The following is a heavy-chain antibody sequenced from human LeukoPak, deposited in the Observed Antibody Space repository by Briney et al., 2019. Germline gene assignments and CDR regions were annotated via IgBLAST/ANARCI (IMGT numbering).Heavy chain of an antibody. J-gene: IGHJ4*02. CDR3: ARGILSSGWFDY. D-gene: IGHD6-19*01. Sequence: SVKVSCKASGATFSNYAISWVRQAPGQGLEWMGRIIPIFGTTNYAQKFQGRVTITTDESTSTAYMELSSLRSEDTAVYYCARGILSSGWFDYWGQGTLVTVSS. CDR1: GATFSNYA. CDR2: IIPIFGTT. V-gene: IGHV1-69*05.